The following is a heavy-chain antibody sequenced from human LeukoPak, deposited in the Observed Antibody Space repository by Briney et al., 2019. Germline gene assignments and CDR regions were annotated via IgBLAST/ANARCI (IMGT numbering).Heavy chain of an antibody. Sequence: SVKVSCQASGYTLTGYYMLWVRQAPGQALEWMGWIHPHRGDTNFAQKFQGRVTMTRDTSISTAYMGVRRLRSEDTAVYYCERGMVGRRWPDYWGQGTLVTVSS. V-gene: IGHV1-2*02. CDR3: ERGMVGRRWPDY. CDR2: IHPHRGDT. D-gene: IGHD3-10*01. CDR1: GYTLTGYY. J-gene: IGHJ4*02.